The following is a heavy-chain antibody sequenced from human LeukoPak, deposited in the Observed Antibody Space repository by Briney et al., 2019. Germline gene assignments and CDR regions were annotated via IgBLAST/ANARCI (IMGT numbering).Heavy chain of an antibody. CDR1: GFTFSSYG. J-gene: IGHJ6*03. V-gene: IGHV3-33*01. D-gene: IGHD1-26*01. CDR3: ARGGHNYYMDV. CDR2: IWYDRSNK. Sequence: GGSLRLSCAASGFTFSSYGMHWVRQAPGKGLEWVAVIWYDRSNKYYADSVKGRFTISRDNSKNTLYLQMNSLRAEDTAVYYCARGGHNYYMDVWGKGTTVTVSS.